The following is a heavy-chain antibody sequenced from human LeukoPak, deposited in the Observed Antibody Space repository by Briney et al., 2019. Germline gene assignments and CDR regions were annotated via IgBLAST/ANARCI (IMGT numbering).Heavy chain of an antibody. D-gene: IGHD5-12*01. J-gene: IGHJ6*03. CDR3: ARGVATKPLNYYYYMDV. V-gene: IGHV1-69*13. Sequence: GASVNVSCKASGGTFSSYASSWVRQAPGQGLEWMGGIIPIFGTANYAQKFQGRVTITADESPRTAYMELSSLRSEDTAVYYCARGVATKPLNYYYYMDVWGKGTTVTISS. CDR2: IIPIFGTA. CDR1: GGTFSSYA.